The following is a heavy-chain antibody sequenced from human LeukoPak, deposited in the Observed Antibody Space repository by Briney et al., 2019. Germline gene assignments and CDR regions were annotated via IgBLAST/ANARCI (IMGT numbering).Heavy chain of an antibody. Sequence: PGGSLRLSCAASGLSFSSYSMSWVRQAPGKGLEWVSSISTSSYIYYADSVKGRFTISRDNSKNTLYLQMNSLRAEDTAVYYCAKCPRMAAAGTHYFDYWGQGTLVTVSS. CDR3: AKCPRMAAAGTHYFDY. CDR1: GLSFSSYS. J-gene: IGHJ4*02. CDR2: ISTSSYI. D-gene: IGHD6-13*01. V-gene: IGHV3-21*04.